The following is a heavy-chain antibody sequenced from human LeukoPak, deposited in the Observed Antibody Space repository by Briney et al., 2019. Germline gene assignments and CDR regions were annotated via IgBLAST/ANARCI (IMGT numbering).Heavy chain of an antibody. V-gene: IGHV1-69*13. CDR2: IIPIFGTA. CDR1: GFRFTGYW. J-gene: IGHJ6*03. CDR3: ARETSGSYNYYYYMDV. Sequence: SVKVSCKASGFRFTGYWMHLVRQAPGPGLEWMGGIIPIFGTANYAQQYQGRVTITADESTSTAYMELSSLRSEDTAVYYCARETSGSYNYYYYMDVWGKGTTVTVSS. D-gene: IGHD1-26*01.